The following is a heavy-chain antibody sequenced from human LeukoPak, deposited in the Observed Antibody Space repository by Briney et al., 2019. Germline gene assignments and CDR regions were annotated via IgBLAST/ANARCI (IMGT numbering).Heavy chain of an antibody. CDR1: GGSFSGYY. Sequence: SETLSLTCAVYGGSFSGYYWSWIRQPPEKGLEWIGEINHSGSTTYNLSLKSRVTISIDTSKNQFSLKLSSVTAADTAVYYCAIITMVRGVISDYWGQGTLVTVSS. V-gene: IGHV4-34*01. J-gene: IGHJ4*02. CDR2: INHSGST. D-gene: IGHD3-10*01. CDR3: AIITMVRGVISDY.